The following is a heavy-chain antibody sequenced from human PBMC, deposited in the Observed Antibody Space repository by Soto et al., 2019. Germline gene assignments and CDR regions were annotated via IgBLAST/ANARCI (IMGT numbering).Heavy chain of an antibody. V-gene: IGHV3-23*01. J-gene: IGHJ4*02. CDR2: VSGSADVA. CDR3: AKSSGDYLSISDY. D-gene: IGHD3-22*01. CDR1: GFTFNNYV. Sequence: EVQLLESGGGSVQPGGSLRLSCAASGFTFNNYVMGWVRQAPGQGLGWVSAVSGSADVAHYTDSVKGRFTVSRDNSKNTLHLQMNSLRADDTAVYYCAKSSGDYLSISDYWGRGILVTVSS.